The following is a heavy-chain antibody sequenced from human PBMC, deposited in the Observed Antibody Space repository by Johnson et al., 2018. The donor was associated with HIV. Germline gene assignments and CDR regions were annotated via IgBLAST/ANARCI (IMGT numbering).Heavy chain of an antibody. D-gene: IGHD6-13*01. CDR1: GFTFDDYA. J-gene: IGHJ3*02. V-gene: IGHV3-43D*03. CDR2: IRWDGAIT. Sequence: VQLVESGGAVVQPGGSLRLSCAASGFTFDDYAMHWVRQVPGNGLEWVSLIRWDGAITRYVDSVKGRFTISRDNSRNSLYLQMKSLRAEDSALYYCARDVGITTAGGAFDIWGQGTMATVSS. CDR3: ARDVGITTAGGAFDI.